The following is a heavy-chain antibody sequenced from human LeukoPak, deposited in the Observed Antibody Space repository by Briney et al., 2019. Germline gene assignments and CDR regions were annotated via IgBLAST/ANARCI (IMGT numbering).Heavy chain of an antibody. J-gene: IGHJ4*02. CDR3: ARGLYSSSWYFFDY. CDR2: INPNSGGT. Sequence: ASVKVSCKASGYTFTSYDINWVRQAPGQGLGWMGWINPNSGGTNYAQKFQGRVTMTRDTSISTAYMELSRLRSDDTAVYYCARGLYSSSWYFFDYWGQGTLVTVSS. V-gene: IGHV1-2*02. CDR1: GYTFTSYD. D-gene: IGHD6-13*01.